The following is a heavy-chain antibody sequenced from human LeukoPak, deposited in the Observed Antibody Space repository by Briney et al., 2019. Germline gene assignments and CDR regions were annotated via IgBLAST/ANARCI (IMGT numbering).Heavy chain of an antibody. J-gene: IGHJ4*02. V-gene: IGHV4-30-2*01. CDR3: ARENPATGFDY. CDR1: GGSISSGGYS. CDR2: IYHSGST. Sequence: SETLSLTCAVSGGSISSGGYSWSWIRQPPGKGLEWIGYIYHSGSTYYNPSLKSRVTISVDRSKSQFSLKLSSVTAADTAVYYCARENPATGFDYWGQGTLVTVSS.